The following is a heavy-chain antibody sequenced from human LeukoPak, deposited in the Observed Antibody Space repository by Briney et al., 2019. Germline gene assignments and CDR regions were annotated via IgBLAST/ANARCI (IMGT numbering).Heavy chain of an antibody. CDR1: GFTLSSYA. D-gene: IGHD4-11*01. CDR2: ISGSGGST. V-gene: IGHV3-23*01. CDR3: AKGGVHSNYDIWFDP. J-gene: IGHJ5*02. Sequence: RGSLRLSCAPSGFTLSSYAMSWVRQAPGKGLAWVSGISGSGGSTFYADSVKGRFTISRDNSKNTLYLQMNSLRADDTAVYYCAKGGVHSNYDIWFDPWGQGTLVTVSS.